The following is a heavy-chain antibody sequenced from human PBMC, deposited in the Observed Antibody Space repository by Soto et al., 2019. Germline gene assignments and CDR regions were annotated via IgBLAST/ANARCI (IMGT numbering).Heavy chain of an antibody. V-gene: IGHV4-34*01. CDR1: GGSFSGYI. CDR3: GRGKTWIQLWSLDY. J-gene: IGHJ4*02. CDR2: INHSGST. D-gene: IGHD5-18*01. Sequence: PSETLSLTCDVYGGSFSGYIWTWIRQTPGKGLQWIGQINHSGSTNYNPSLKSRVTISVDTSKNQFSLKLSSVTAADTAVYYCGRGKTWIQLWSLDYWGQGTLVTVSS.